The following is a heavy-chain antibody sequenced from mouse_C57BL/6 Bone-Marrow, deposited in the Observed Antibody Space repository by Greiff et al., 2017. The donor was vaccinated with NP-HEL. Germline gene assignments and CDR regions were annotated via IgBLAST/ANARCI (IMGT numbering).Heavy chain of an antibody. J-gene: IGHJ3*01. D-gene: IGHD1-1*01. CDR1: GFTFSDYY. Sequence: DVKLVESGGGLVQPGGSLKLSCAASGFTFSDYYMYWVRQTPEKRLEWVAYISNGGGSTYYPDTVKGRFTISRDNAKNTLYLQMSRLKSEDTAMYYCARHFYYYGISAWFAYWGQGTLVTVSA. CDR3: ARHFYYYGISAWFAY. V-gene: IGHV5-12*01. CDR2: ISNGGGST.